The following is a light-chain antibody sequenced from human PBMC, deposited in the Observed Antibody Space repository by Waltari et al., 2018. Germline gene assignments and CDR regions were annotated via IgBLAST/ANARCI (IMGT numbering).Light chain of an antibody. Sequence: MTQAPATVSVSPWQVSTPSCWASQSVRNNVAWFQQKPGQAPRLLIYGASTRATGIPARFSGSGAGTDFSLTISGLQSEDFAVYYCQQYSDGYTFGQGTKLEIK. CDR1: QSVRNN. CDR3: QQYSDGYT. CDR2: GAS. J-gene: IGKJ2*01. V-gene: IGKV3-15*01.